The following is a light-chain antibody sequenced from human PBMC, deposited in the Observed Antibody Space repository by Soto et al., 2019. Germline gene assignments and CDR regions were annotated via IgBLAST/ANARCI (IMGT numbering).Light chain of an antibody. J-gene: IGKJ4*01. Sequence: DIQMTQSPSTLSASVGDRVTITCGASQSISSWLAWYQQKPGKAPKLLIYKASSLESGVPSRFSGSGSGTEFTLTISSLQSEDFAVYYCQQYNSWPLTFGGGTKVDIK. CDR2: KAS. V-gene: IGKV1-5*03. CDR3: QQYNSWPLT. CDR1: QSISSW.